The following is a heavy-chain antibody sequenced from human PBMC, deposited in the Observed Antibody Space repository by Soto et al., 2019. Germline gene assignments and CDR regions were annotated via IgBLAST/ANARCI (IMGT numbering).Heavy chain of an antibody. Sequence: PSETLSLTCTVSGGSISSGGYYWSWIRQHPGKGLEWIGYIYYSGSTYYNPSLKSRVTISVDTSKNQFSLKLSSVTAADTAVYYCARSGYSDGPNPLLYWGQGTLVTVSS. CDR2: IYYSGST. J-gene: IGHJ4*02. CDR3: ARSGYSDGPNPLLY. CDR1: GGSISSGGYY. V-gene: IGHV4-31*03. D-gene: IGHD5-18*01.